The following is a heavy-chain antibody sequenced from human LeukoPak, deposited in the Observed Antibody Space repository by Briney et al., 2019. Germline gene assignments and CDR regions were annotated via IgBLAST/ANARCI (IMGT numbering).Heavy chain of an antibody. Sequence: PSETLSLTCTVSGASISSFQWSWVRQPPGKGLEWSGYIYYRGSTDYDTSLKSRVTISVDTSKNQVSLKLSSVTAAETAVYYCARDMVAGTGWFDPWGQGTLVSVSS. CDR3: ARDMVAGTGWFDP. V-gene: IGHV4-59*01. J-gene: IGHJ5*02. CDR1: GASISSFQ. CDR2: IYYRGST. D-gene: IGHD6-19*01.